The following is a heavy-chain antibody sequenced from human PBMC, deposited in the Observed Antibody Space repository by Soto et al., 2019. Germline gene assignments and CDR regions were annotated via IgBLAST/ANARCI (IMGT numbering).Heavy chain of an antibody. CDR1: GFTFNNAW. J-gene: IGHJ4*02. CDR2: IKSKTDGGTT. Sequence: EVQLVESGGGLVKPGGSLGLSCAVSGFTFNNAWMSWVRQAPGKGLEWVGRIKSKTDGGTTDHAASVKGRFTSSRDDSKNTLYLQMDSLKIEDTAMYYCTTSPRAQYWGQGTLVSVSS. V-gene: IGHV3-15*01. CDR3: TTSPRAQY.